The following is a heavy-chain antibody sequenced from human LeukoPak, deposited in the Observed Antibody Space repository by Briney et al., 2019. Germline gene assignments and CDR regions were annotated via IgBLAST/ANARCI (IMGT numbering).Heavy chain of an antibody. J-gene: IGHJ4*02. CDR1: GFAFNNYA. CDR3: AKIPKGGYFDY. V-gene: IGHV3-23*01. CDR2: ISPSGDST. Sequence: GGSLRLSCAASGFAFNNYAMNWVRQAPGKGLEWVSHISPSGDSTYYADSVKGRFTISRDSSKNTLSLQMNSLRAEDTAVYYCAKIPKGGYFDYWGQGALVTVSS. D-gene: IGHD2-2*01.